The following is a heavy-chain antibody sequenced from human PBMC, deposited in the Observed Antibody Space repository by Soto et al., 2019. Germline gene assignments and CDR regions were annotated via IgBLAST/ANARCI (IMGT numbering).Heavy chain of an antibody. J-gene: IGHJ4*02. CDR1: GGSFSGYY. CDR2: INHSGST. CDR3: ETDDYGGIAFDS. Sequence: QVQLQQWGAGLLKPSETLSLSCAVYGGSFSGYYWSWIRQPPGKGLEWIGEINHSGSTNYNPSLKTRVTLPVDTSKNHFSLKLSSVTAAATAVYSCETDDYGGIAFDSWRQGPLVTVSS. V-gene: IGHV4-34*01. D-gene: IGHD4-17*01.